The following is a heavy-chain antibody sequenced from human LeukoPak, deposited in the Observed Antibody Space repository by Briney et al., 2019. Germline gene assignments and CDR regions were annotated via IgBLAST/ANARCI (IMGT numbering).Heavy chain of an antibody. CDR2: ISSSSSYI. D-gene: IGHD6-19*01. V-gene: IGHV3-21*01. CDR1: GFTFSSYS. Sequence: GGSLRLSCAASGFTFSSYSMNWVRQAPRKGLEWVSSISSSSSYIYYADSVKGRFTISRDNAKNSLYLQMNSLRAEDTAVYYCARGGLESSGFDYWGQGTLVTVSS. J-gene: IGHJ4*02. CDR3: ARGGLESSGFDY.